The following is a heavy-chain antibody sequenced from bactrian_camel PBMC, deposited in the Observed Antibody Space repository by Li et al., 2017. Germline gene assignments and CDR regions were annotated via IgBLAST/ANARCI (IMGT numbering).Heavy chain of an antibody. J-gene: IGHJ4*01. CDR2: ITWNGGSA. Sequence: HVQLVESGGGSVQAGGSLRLSCAVSRYIGSSYCMGWFRQAPGKEREGVSCITWNGGSANFADPVKGRFTSSRDNDKNTLYMQMSSLKPEDTAMYYCVAYPQSRCGTRWASNVIEHWGQGTQVTVS. D-gene: IGHD1*01. CDR3: VAYPQSRCGTRWASNVIEH. V-gene: IGHV3S60*01. CDR1: RYIGSSYC.